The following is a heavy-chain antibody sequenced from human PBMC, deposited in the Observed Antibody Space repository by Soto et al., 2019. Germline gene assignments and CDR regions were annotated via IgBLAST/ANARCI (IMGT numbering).Heavy chain of an antibody. J-gene: IGHJ3*02. D-gene: IGHD2-15*01. CDR3: ARDKLAFDI. V-gene: IGHV3-11*01. CDR2: ISYSGSTI. Sequence: GGSLRLSCAASGFTFSDYYMRWIRQAPGKGLEWVSYISYSGSTIYYADSVKGRFTISRDNAKNSLYLQMNSLRAEDTAVYYCARDKLAFDIWGQGTMVTVSS. CDR1: GFTFSDYY.